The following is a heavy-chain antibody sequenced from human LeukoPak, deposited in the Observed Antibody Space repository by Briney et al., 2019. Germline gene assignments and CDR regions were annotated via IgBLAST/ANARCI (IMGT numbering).Heavy chain of an antibody. CDR3: AKGGIHRGYYYYHMDV. CDR1: GFTFDDYA. Sequence: GGSLRLSCAASGFTFDDYAMHWVRHAPGKGLEWVSGINWSGDRIGYADSVKGRFTISRDNAKKSLYLQMNSLRAEDTALYYCAKGGIHRGYYYYHMDVWGKGTTVTISS. J-gene: IGHJ6*03. V-gene: IGHV3-9*01. D-gene: IGHD6-13*01. CDR2: INWSGDRI.